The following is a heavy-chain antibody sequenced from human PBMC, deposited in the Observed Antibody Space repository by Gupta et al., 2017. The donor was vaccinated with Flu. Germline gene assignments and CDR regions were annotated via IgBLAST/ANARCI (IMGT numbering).Heavy chain of an antibody. CDR2: INPMVGTV. J-gene: IGHJ4*02. D-gene: IGHD3-22*01. Sequence: QVQLMQSGAEVKKPGSSVKVSCKASGDTFDSYVITWVRQAPGQGLEWMGGINPMVGTVKHAQKFQGRVTITADKSTTTVYMELSSLRSDDTAVYYCARDRFYDNSGNHFESVHWGQGTLVTVSS. V-gene: IGHV1-69*06. CDR3: ARDRFYDNSGNHFESVH. CDR1: GDTFDSYV.